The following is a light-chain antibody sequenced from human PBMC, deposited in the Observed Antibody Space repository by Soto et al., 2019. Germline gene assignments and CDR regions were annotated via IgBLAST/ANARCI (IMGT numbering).Light chain of an antibody. J-gene: IGLJ1*01. V-gene: IGLV2-14*01. CDR2: EVT. CDR1: SSDVDAYHF. CDR3: SSYTSSNTPYV. Sequence: QSALTQPASVSGSPGQSITISCTGSSSDVDAYHFVSWYQHHPGKAPKLILYEVTARPSGVSSRFSGSKSGNTASLTISGLQADDEANYYCSSYTSSNTPYVFGTGTKVTVL.